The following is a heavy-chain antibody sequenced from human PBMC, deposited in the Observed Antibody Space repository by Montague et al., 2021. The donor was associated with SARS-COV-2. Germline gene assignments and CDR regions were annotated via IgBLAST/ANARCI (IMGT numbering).Heavy chain of an antibody. D-gene: IGHD3-10*01. J-gene: IGHJ4*02. Sequence: SLRLSCAASGFTFSNYCMRWVRQAPGKGLEWVSLISDTGANTHYADSVKGRFTISRDNSKNTLPLQMNSLRAEDTAVYYCANSIHYYASGIYYNAYYFDPWGQGTLVTVSS. CDR2: ISDTGANT. CDR3: ANSIHYYASGIYYNAYYFDP. CDR1: GFTFSNYC. V-gene: IGHV3-23*01.